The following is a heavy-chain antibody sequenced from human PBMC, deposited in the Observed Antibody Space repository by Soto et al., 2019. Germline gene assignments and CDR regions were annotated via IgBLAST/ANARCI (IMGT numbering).Heavy chain of an antibody. CDR2: ISYDGSNK. V-gene: IGHV3-30*18. CDR3: AKDQVDTAMFYLTGDAEDAFDI. Sequence: QVQLVESGGGVVQPGRSLRLSCAASGFTFSSYGMHWVRQAPGKGLEWVAVISYDGSNKYYADSVKGRFTISRDNSKEGLYLQLKSLRAEDAAVYYCAKDQVDTAMFYLTGDAEDAFDIWGQGTMVTVSS. CDR1: GFTFSSYG. D-gene: IGHD5-18*01. J-gene: IGHJ3*02.